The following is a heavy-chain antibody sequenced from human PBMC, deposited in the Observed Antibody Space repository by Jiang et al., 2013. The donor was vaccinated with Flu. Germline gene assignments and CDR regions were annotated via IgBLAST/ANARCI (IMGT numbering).Heavy chain of an antibody. Sequence: RLSCAASGLSVSDNYMTWVRQAPGKGLEWVSIIYGGGATYYADSVRGRFTISRDNSKNTLFLHMSKLRADDTAVYYCARDRQVDASGYYYYYYGMDVWGQGTTVTVSS. CDR3: ARDRQVDASGYYYYYYGMDV. D-gene: IGHD5-12*01. V-gene: IGHV3-66*01. CDR1: GLSVSDNY. CDR2: IYGGGAT. J-gene: IGHJ6*02.